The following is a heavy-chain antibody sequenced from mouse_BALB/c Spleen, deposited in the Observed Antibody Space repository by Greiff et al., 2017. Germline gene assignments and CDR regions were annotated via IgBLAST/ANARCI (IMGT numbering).Heavy chain of an antibody. CDR1: GFNIKDTY. V-gene: IGHV14-3*02. CDR3: ASSFITTVVEGAMDY. J-gene: IGHJ4*01. CDR2: IDPANGNT. Sequence: EVQLQQSGAELVKPGASVKLSCTASGFNIKDTYMHWVKQRPEQGLEWIGRIDPANGNTKYDPKFQGKATITADTSSNTAYLQLSSLTSEDTAVYYCASSFITTVVEGAMDYWGQGTSVTVSS. D-gene: IGHD1-1*01.